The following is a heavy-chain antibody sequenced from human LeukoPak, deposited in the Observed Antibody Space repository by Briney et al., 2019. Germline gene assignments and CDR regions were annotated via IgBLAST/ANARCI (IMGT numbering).Heavy chain of an antibody. J-gene: IGHJ5*02. V-gene: IGHV3-30*18. CDR2: ISYDGSNK. D-gene: IGHD3-10*01. CDR1: GFTFSSYG. CDR3: AKNGEVLSWFDP. Sequence: PGRSLRLSCAASGFTFSSYGMHWVRQAPGKGLEWVAVISYDGSNKYYVDSVKGRFTISRDNSKNTLYLQMNSLRAEDTAVYSCAKNGEVLSWFDPWGQGTLVTVSS.